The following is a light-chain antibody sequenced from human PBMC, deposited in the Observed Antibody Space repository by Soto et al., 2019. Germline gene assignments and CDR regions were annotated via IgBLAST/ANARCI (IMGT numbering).Light chain of an antibody. CDR3: QHYTNWPLT. CDR2: GAS. J-gene: IGKJ4*01. CDR1: HSVSSR. Sequence: IVMTQSPATLSVSPGERATLSCRASHSVSSRLAWYQQKPGQAPRLLIYGASTRATGLPARFSGSGSGTEFTPTISSLQSEDFAVYYCQHYTNWPLTFGGGTKV. V-gene: IGKV3-15*01.